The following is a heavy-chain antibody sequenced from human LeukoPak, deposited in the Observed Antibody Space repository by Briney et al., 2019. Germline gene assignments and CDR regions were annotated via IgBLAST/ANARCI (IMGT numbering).Heavy chain of an antibody. CDR3: ARFSYYDSSGYYSWYFDY. D-gene: IGHD3-22*01. J-gene: IGHJ4*02. Sequence: GGSLRLPCAASGFTFSSYAMHWVRQAPGKGLEWVAVISYDGSNKYYADSVKGRFTISRDNSKNTLYLQMNSLRAEDTAVYYCARFSYYDSSGYYSWYFDYWGQGTLVTVSS. CDR2: ISYDGSNK. V-gene: IGHV3-30-3*01. CDR1: GFTFSSYA.